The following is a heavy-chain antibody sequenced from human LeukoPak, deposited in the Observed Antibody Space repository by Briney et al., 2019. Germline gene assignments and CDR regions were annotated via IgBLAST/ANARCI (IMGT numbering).Heavy chain of an antibody. Sequence: GGTLRLSCAASGFTFNSYEMNWVRQAPGEGLEWVSYISSGSTIYYADSVKGRFTISRDNAKNSLYLQMNSLRAEDTAVYYCAELGITMIGGVWGKGTTVTISS. D-gene: IGHD3-10*02. J-gene: IGHJ6*04. CDR1: GFTFNSYE. CDR3: AELGITMIGGV. CDR2: ISSGSTI. V-gene: IGHV3-48*03.